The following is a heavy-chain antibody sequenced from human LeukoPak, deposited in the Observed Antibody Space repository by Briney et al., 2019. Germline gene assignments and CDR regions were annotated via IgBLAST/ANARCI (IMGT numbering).Heavy chain of an antibody. D-gene: IGHD3-22*01. V-gene: IGHV4-30-4*01. CDR2: MYYSGST. CDR1: GGSISSGDYY. Sequence: SQTLSLTCIVSGGSISSGDYYWSWIRQPPGKGLEWIAYMYYSGSTYYNPSLKSRVTMSADTSKNQLSLKLSSVTAADTAVYYCARPYYYDSRIDPWGQGILVTVSS. J-gene: IGHJ5*02. CDR3: ARPYYYDSRIDP.